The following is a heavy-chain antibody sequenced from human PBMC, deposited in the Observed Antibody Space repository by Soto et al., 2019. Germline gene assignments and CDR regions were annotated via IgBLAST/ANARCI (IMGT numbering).Heavy chain of an antibody. CDR3: ARVQAGGGPTVSLIGYFDY. CDR2: INPSGGST. Sequence: QVQLLQSGAEVKKPGASVKVSCKASGYTFTSYYMHWVRQAPGQGLEWMGIINPSGGSTSYAQKFQGRVTMTRDTSASTVYMELSSLRSEDTAVYYCARVQAGGGPTVSLIGYFDYWGQGTLVTVSS. V-gene: IGHV1-46*01. D-gene: IGHD2-21*01. CDR1: GYTFTSYY. J-gene: IGHJ4*02.